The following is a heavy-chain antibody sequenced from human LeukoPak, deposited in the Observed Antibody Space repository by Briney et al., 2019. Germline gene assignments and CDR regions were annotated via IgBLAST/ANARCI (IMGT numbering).Heavy chain of an antibody. J-gene: IGHJ3*01. D-gene: IGHD2-21*02. Sequence: GGSMRLSCAASGFSFSKYAMMWVRQAPGRGLEWVAGIRGSGGGTPYADSVGGRLPTSRDNSTNTPYLQMHTRRAADTAVYYCARDPNGDNTGAFDFWGRGTMVTVSS. CDR3: ARDPNGDNTGAFDF. V-gene: IGHV3-23*01. CDR2: IRGSGGGT. CDR1: GFSFSKYA.